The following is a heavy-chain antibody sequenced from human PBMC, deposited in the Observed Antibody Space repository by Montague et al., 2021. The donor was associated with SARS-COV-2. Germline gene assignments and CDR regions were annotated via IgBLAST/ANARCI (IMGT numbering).Heavy chain of an antibody. D-gene: IGHD3-3*01. J-gene: IGHJ6*02. CDR1: GGSFSTYY. Sequence: SETLSLTCAVYGGSFSTYYRAWIRQSPGKGLEWIGNIYHSGNTNYNPSLKSRVSISVDTSSSQFSLYLTSVTAADAAVYYCARDQTVLEFIWYDIDVWGPGTTVTVSS. CDR3: ARDQTVLEFIWYDIDV. CDR2: IYHSGNT. V-gene: IGHV4-34*01.